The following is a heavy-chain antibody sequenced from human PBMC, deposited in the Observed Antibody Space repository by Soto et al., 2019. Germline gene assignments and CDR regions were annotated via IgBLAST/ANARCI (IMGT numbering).Heavy chain of an antibody. CDR1: GGSISTYY. Sequence: QMQLQESGPRLVKASETLSLTCTISGGSISTYYWNWIRQSPGKGLEWIGYIYRTGSTHYNPSLTSRAKISLGTSRNQFSLQLNSVTAADTAVYFCARQIGDDPFDIWGRGTMVTVSS. CDR2: IYRTGST. CDR3: ARQIGDDPFDI. D-gene: IGHD3-3*01. J-gene: IGHJ3*02. V-gene: IGHV4-59*08.